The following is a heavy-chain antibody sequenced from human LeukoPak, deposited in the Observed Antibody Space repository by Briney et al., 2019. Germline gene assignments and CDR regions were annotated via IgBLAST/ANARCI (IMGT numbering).Heavy chain of an antibody. Sequence: SVKVSCKASGGTFGSYAISWVRHAPGQGLEWMGRIIPIFGTANYAQKFQGRVTITTDESTSTAYMELSSLRSEDTAVYYCAGDYAATCYYYMDVWGKGTTVTVSS. V-gene: IGHV1-69*05. CDR2: IIPIFGTA. J-gene: IGHJ6*03. D-gene: IGHD1-26*01. CDR1: GGTFGSYA. CDR3: AGDYAATCYYYMDV.